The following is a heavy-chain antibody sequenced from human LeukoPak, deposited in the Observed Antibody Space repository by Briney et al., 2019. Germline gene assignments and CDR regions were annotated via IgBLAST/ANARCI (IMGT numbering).Heavy chain of an antibody. CDR1: GYTFTSYA. V-gene: IGHV1-3*01. J-gene: IGHJ4*02. Sequence: ASVKVSCKASGYTFTSYAMHWVRQAPGQRLEWMGWINAGNGNTKYSQKFQGRVTITRDTSASTAYMVLSSPRSEDTAVYYCAREGETNSELPSYWGQGTLVTVSS. CDR2: INAGNGNT. CDR3: AREGETNSELPSY. D-gene: IGHD3-16*01.